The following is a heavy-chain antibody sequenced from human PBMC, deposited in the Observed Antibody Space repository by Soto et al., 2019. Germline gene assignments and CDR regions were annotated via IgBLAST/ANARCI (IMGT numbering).Heavy chain of an antibody. CDR3: ARATSRRLLFERAFDY. V-gene: IGHV1-69*06. J-gene: IGHJ4*02. D-gene: IGHD2-21*02. CDR2: IIPIFGTA. Sequence: QVQLVQSGAEVKKPGSSVKVSCKASGGTFSSYAISWVRQAPGQGLEWMGGIIPIFGTANYAQKFQGRVTITADKSTSTAYTELSSLRSEDTAVYYCARATSRRLLFERAFDYWGQGTLVTVSS. CDR1: GGTFSSYA.